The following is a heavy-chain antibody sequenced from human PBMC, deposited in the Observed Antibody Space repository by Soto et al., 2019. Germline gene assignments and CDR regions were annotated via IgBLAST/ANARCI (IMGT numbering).Heavy chain of an antibody. Sequence: GGSLSLSCVASGFTLSNYGMHWVRQAPGKGLEWIALIWYEGTTKYSTDSMKGRFSISRDQSKGTLYLQVNSLRAEDTATYYCARDVGSSGSSRWFDTWGQGTLVTVSS. CDR3: ARDVGSSGSSRWFDT. V-gene: IGHV3-33*01. CDR1: GFTLSNYG. D-gene: IGHD3-10*01. CDR2: IWYEGTTK. J-gene: IGHJ5*02.